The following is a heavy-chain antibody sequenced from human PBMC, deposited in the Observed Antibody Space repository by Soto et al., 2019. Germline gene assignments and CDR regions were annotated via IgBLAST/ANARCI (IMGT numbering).Heavy chain of an antibody. V-gene: IGHV1-18*01. CDR3: ARGVTGTTVWFDP. J-gene: IGHJ5*02. CDR1: GYPFTSYG. CDR2: ITAYNGNT. Sequence: GASVKFSCKASGYPFTSYGISWVRQAPGQGLEWMGWITAYNGNTNYAQKLQGRVTMTTDTSTSTAYMELRSLRSDDTAVYYCARGVTGTTVWFDPWGQGTLVTVSS. D-gene: IGHD1-20*01.